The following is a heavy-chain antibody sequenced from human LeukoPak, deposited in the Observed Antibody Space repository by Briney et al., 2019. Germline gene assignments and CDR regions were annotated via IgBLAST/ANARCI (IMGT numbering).Heavy chain of an antibody. CDR2: IYYSGST. J-gene: IGHJ4*02. V-gene: IGHV4-39*02. D-gene: IGHD2-8*02. Sequence: PSETLSLTCTVSGGSISSSSYYWGWIRQPPGKGLEWIGSIYYSGSTYYNPSLKSRVTISVDTSKNQFSLKLSSVTAADTAVYYCAGEAAGGDYWGQGTLVTVSS. CDR3: AGEAAGGDY. CDR1: GGSISSSSYY.